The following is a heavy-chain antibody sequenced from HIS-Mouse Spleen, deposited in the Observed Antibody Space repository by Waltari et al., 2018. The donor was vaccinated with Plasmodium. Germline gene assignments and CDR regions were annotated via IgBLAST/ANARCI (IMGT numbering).Heavy chain of an antibody. CDR2: VRGSAGST. V-gene: IGHV3-23*01. CDR3: AKSSKGTGDLWDY. J-gene: IGHJ4*02. Sequence: EVQLLESGGGLVQPGGSLRLSCAASGFTFSSYAMSWVRRAPGKGVWWVSAVRGSAGSTYYADAGKGRCTISRDNAKNTLYLQMNSLRAEDTAVYYCAKSSKGTGDLWDYWGQGTLVTVSS. D-gene: IGHD7-27*01. CDR1: GFTFSSYA.